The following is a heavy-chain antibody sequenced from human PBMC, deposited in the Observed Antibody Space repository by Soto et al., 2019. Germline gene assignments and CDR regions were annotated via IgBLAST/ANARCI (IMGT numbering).Heavy chain of an antibody. CDR1: GGTFSSYA. J-gene: IGHJ4*02. V-gene: IGHV1-69*01. D-gene: IGHD3-16*02. Sequence: QVQLVQSGAEVKKPGSSVKVSCKASGGTFSSYAISWVRQAPGQGLEWMGGIIPIFGTANYAQKFQGRVTITADEATSTAYMELSSLRSEDTAVYYWARVQEFGGVIVITGAFDYWGQGTLVTVSS. CDR3: ARVQEFGGVIVITGAFDY. CDR2: IIPIFGTA.